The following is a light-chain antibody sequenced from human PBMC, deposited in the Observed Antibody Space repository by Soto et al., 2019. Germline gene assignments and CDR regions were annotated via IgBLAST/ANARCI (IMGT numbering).Light chain of an antibody. CDR1: QSVRTY. CDR2: DAY. Sequence: ELVLPPSQVTLSFSPVERATLSGRVSQSVRTYLAWYQVKPGQAPRLLIYDAYSRASGVPARFSGSGSGTDFTLTIRSLEPEDSALYYCQQRNSWPQINVGNGTRREIK. CDR3: QQRNSWPQIN. J-gene: IGKJ5*01. V-gene: IGKV3-11*01.